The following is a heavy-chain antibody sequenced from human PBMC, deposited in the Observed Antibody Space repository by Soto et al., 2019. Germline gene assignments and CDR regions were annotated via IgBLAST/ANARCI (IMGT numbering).Heavy chain of an antibody. CDR3: ARGKKSDYYYYYMDV. J-gene: IGHJ6*03. Sequence: GGSLRLSCAASGFTFNSYTMAWVRQAPGKGLEWVSSISGSGGSPSYADSVQGRFTISRDNSRNTISLQMNSLRAEDTAVYYCARGKKSDYYYYYMDVWGKGTTVTVSS. CDR1: GFTFNSYT. CDR2: ISGSGGSP. V-gene: IGHV3-23*01.